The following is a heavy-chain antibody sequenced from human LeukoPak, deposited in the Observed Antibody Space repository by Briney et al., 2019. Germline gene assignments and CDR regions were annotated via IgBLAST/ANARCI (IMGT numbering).Heavy chain of an antibody. Sequence: ASVKVSCKASGYTFTSYYMHWVRQAPGQGLEWVGIINPSGGSTSYAQKFQGRVTMIRDTSTSTVYMELSSLRSEDTAVYYCAAGGGSYYDFDYWGQGTLVTVSS. V-gene: IGHV1-46*01. CDR3: AAGGGSYYDFDY. D-gene: IGHD1-26*01. CDR2: INPSGGST. J-gene: IGHJ4*02. CDR1: GYTFTSYY.